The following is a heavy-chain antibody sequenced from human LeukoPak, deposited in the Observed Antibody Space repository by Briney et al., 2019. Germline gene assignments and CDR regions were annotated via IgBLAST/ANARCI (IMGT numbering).Heavy chain of an antibody. CDR1: GGSISSYY. CDR2: IYYSGST. D-gene: IGHD6-13*01. Sequence: PSETLSLTCTVSGGSISSYYWSWIRQPPGKGLEWIGYIYYSGSTNYNPSLKSRVTISVDTSKNQFSLKLSSVTAADTAVYYCARYRIAAAGTELEWFDPWGQGTLVTVSS. J-gene: IGHJ5*02. V-gene: IGHV4-59*08. CDR3: ARYRIAAAGTELEWFDP.